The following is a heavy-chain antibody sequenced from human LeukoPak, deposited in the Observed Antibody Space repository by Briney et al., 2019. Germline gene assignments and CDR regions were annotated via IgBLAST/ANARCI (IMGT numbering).Heavy chain of an antibody. J-gene: IGHJ6*02. CDR3: ARDHGAAAPHTYGMDV. CDR2: ISYDGSNK. CDR1: GFTFSSYA. V-gene: IGHV3-30-3*01. D-gene: IGHD6-13*01. Sequence: GRSLRLSCAASGFTFSSYAMHWVRQAPGKGLEWVAVISYDGSNKYYADSVKGRFTISRDNSKNTLYLQMNSLRAEDTAVYYCARDHGAAAPHTYGMDVWGQGTTVTVSS.